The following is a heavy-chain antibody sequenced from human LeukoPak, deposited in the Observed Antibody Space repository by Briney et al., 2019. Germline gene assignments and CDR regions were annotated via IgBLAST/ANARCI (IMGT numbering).Heavy chain of an antibody. J-gene: IGHJ6*04. CDR1: GGSFSGYY. V-gene: IGHV4-34*01. CDR3: ARAPYYYGMDV. CDR2: INHSGST. Sequence: SETLSLTCAVYGGSFSGYYWSWIRQPPGKGLEWIGEINHSGSTNYNPSLKSRVTISVATSTNQFSLKLSSVTAADTAVYYCARAPYYYGMDVWGKGTTVTVSS.